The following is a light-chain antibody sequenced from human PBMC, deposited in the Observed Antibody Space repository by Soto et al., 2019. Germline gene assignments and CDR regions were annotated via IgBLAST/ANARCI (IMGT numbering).Light chain of an antibody. Sequence: EIVLTQSPATLSLSPGERATLSCRASQSVSSYLAWYQQKPGQAPRLLIYDASNRATGIPARLGGSGSETDFNLSISRLEPEDYAVYYCQQRSNWPPLTFGGGTKVELK. CDR1: QSVSSY. V-gene: IGKV3-11*01. CDR3: QQRSNWPPLT. J-gene: IGKJ4*01. CDR2: DAS.